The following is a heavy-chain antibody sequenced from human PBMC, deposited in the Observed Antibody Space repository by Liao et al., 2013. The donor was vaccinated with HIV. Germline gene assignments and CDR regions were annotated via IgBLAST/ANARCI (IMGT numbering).Heavy chain of an antibody. CDR1: GASISSGSYY. Sequence: QVQLQESGPGLLKPSETLSLTCNVSGASISSGSYYWSWIRQPAGKGLEWIGRVYTSGSTNYNPSLKSRVTISLDTSKNQFSLKLSSVTAADTAVYYCAREGYGDYAGAFDIWGQGTMVTVSS. CDR2: VYTSGST. CDR3: AREGYGDYAGAFDI. V-gene: IGHV4-61*02. D-gene: IGHD4-17*01. J-gene: IGHJ3*02.